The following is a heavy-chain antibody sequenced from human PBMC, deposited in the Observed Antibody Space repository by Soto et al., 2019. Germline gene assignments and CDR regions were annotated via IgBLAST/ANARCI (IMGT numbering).Heavy chain of an antibody. CDR3: ARGGIAVAGTSDAFDI. J-gene: IGHJ3*02. D-gene: IGHD6-19*01. Sequence: QVQLVQSGAEVKKPGSSVKVSCKASGGTFSSYTISWVRQAPGQGLEWMGRIIPILGIANYAQKFQGRVTITADKSTSTAYMGLSSLRSEDTAVYYCARGGIAVAGTSDAFDIWGQGTMLTVSS. CDR1: GGTFSSYT. CDR2: IIPILGIA. V-gene: IGHV1-69*02.